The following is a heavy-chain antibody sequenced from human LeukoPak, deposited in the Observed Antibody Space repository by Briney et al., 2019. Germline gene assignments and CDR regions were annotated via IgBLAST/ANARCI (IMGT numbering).Heavy chain of an antibody. J-gene: IGHJ6*02. CDR1: GYTFTSYG. Sequence: ASVKVSCKASGYTFTSYGISWVRQAPGQGLEWMGWISAYNGNTNYALNLQGRVTMTTDTSTSTAYMELRRLRSDDTAVYYCAGDLDLGYGGPYYYYGMDVWGQGTTVTVSS. V-gene: IGHV1-18*01. CDR2: ISAYNGNT. CDR3: AGDLDLGYGGPYYYYGMDV. D-gene: IGHD4-23*01.